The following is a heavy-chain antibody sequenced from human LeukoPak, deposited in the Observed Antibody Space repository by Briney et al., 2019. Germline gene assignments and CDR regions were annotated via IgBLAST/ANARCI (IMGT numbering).Heavy chain of an antibody. V-gene: IGHV3-74*01. CDR1: GFTFSSHR. Sequence: GGSLRLSWGASGFTFSSHRMHWVRQAPGEAPAWVARISSYGTSAVYADSVRGRFTVSRDNAKSTMLLQIDSLRAEDTAVYYCVGLTFLEGQGLYPDHRVQGTLVTVSS. J-gene: IGHJ4*02. CDR2: ISSYGTSA. CDR3: VGLTFLEGQGLYPDH. D-gene: IGHD2/OR15-2a*01.